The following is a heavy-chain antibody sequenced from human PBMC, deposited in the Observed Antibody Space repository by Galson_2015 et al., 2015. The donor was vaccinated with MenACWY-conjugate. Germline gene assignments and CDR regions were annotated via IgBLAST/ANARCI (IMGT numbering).Heavy chain of an antibody. CDR1: GYSFTNYW. D-gene: IGHD1-26*01. V-gene: IGHV5-51*01. Sequence: QSGAEVNKPGASLKISCKGSGYSFTNYWIAWVRQMPGKGLEWVGLIDPVNSNIRYSPSFQGQVTISADESISTAYLQWSSLKASDTATYYCARHPPGGRGMDVWGRGTTVTVSS. CDR2: IDPVNSNI. CDR3: ARHPPGGRGMDV. J-gene: IGHJ6*02.